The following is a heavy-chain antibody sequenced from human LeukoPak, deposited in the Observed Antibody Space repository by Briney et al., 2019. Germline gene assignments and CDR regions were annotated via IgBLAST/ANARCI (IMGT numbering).Heavy chain of an antibody. D-gene: IGHD3-10*01. Sequence: GGSLRLSCAASGFTLSSYAMSWVRQAPGKGLEWVSAISGSGGSTYYADSVKGRFTISRDNSKNTLYLQMNSLRAEDTAVYYCAKDYYGSGSYISSFDYWGQGTLVTVSS. CDR2: ISGSGGST. J-gene: IGHJ4*02. CDR1: GFTLSSYA. CDR3: AKDYYGSGSYISSFDY. V-gene: IGHV3-23*01.